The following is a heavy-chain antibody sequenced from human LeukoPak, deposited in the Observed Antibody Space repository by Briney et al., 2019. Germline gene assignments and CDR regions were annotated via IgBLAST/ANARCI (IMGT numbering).Heavy chain of an antibody. D-gene: IGHD3-3*01. CDR1: GGSISSGGYY. CDR3: ARAITIFGVAPPGWFDP. Sequence: SETLSLTCTVSGGSISSGGYYWSWIRQHPGKGLEWIGYIYYSGSTYYNPSLKSRVTISVDTSKNQFSLKLSSVTAADTAVYYCARAITIFGVAPPGWFDPWGQGTLVTVSS. CDR2: IYYSGST. V-gene: IGHV4-31*03. J-gene: IGHJ5*02.